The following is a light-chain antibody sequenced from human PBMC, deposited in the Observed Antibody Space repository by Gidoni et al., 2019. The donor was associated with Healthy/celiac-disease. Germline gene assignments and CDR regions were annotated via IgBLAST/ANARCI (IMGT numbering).Light chain of an antibody. J-gene: IGKJ2*01. CDR3: QQYNSYIYT. CDR2: KAS. CDR1: QSISSW. V-gene: IGKV1-5*03. Sequence: DIQMTQSPSTLSASVGDRVTITCRASQSISSWLAWYKQKPGKAPKLLIYKASSLESGVPSRFSGSGSGTEFTLTISSLQPDDFATYYCQQYNSYIYTFGQGTKLEIK.